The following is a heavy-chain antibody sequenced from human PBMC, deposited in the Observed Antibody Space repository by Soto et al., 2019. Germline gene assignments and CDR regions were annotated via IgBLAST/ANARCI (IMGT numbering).Heavy chain of an antibody. CDR2: ISGSGGST. V-gene: IGHV3-23*01. CDR1: GFTFSSYA. J-gene: IGHJ4*02. D-gene: IGHD6-6*01. CDR3: AKVKAARRPVYYFDY. Sequence: PGGSLRLSCAASGFTFSSYAMSWVRQAPGKGLEWVSAISGSGGSTYYADSVKGRFTTSRDNSKNTLYLQMNSLRAEDTAVYYCAKVKAARRPVYYFDYWGQGTLVTVSS.